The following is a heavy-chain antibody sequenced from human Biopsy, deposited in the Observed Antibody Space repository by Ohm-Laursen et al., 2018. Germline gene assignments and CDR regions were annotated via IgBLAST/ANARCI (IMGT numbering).Heavy chain of an antibody. CDR1: RHTFTSYD. V-gene: IGHV1-8*01. CDR3: GRAVRNQLLTDP. CDR2: LNPVSGNS. J-gene: IGHJ5*02. Sequence: ASVKVSCEASRHTFTSYDITWVRQASGQGPEWIGWLNPVSGNSNFGQKFRGRVTVTSDTSISTAYMELSGLTSDDTATYYCGRAVRNQLLTDPWGQGTLVTVTS. D-gene: IGHD1-7*01.